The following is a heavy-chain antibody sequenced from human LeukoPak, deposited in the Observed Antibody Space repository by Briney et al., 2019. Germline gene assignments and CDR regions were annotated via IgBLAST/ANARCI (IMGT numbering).Heavy chain of an antibody. Sequence: GGSLRLSCAASGFTFSSYEMNWVRQAPGKGLERVAVISYDGSNKYYADSVKGRFTISRDNSKNTLYLQMNSLRAEDTAVYYCANIFSPLERGYYYYYMDVWGKGTTVTVSS. D-gene: IGHD1-1*01. CDR3: ANIFSPLERGYYYYYMDV. V-gene: IGHV3-30*18. CDR2: ISYDGSNK. J-gene: IGHJ6*03. CDR1: GFTFSSYE.